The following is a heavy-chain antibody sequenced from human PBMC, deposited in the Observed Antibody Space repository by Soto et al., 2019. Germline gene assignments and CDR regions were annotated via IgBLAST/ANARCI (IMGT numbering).Heavy chain of an antibody. D-gene: IGHD3-22*01. V-gene: IGHV5-51*01. CDR3: ASRRGYYYDSSGYLDSFEI. J-gene: IGHJ3*02. CDR2: IYPGDSDT. Sequence: GESLKISCKGSGYSFTSYWIGWVRQMPGKGLEWMGIIYPGDSDTRYSPSFQGQVTISADKSISTAYLQWSSLKASDTAMYYCASRRGYYYDSSGYLDSFEIWGQGTMVTVSS. CDR1: GYSFTSYW.